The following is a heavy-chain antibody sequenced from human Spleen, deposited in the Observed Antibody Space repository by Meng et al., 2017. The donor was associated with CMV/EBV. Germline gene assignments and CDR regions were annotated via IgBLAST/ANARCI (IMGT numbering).Heavy chain of an antibody. V-gene: IGHV3-15*01. CDR3: QGILGYCSGGSCYPANFDY. CDR2: IKSKTDGGTT. Sequence: NGWMSWVRMAPGKGLEWVGRIKSKTDGGTTDYAAPVKGRFTISRDDSKNTLYLQMNSLKTEDTAVYYCQGILGYCSGGSCYPANFDYWGQGTLVTVSS. D-gene: IGHD2-15*01. J-gene: IGHJ4*02. CDR1: NGW.